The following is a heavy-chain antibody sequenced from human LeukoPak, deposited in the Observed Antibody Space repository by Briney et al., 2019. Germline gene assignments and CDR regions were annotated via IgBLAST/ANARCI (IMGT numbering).Heavy chain of an antibody. CDR3: TSILLDIVVVTAAIA. CDR2: IRSEANSYAT. Sequence: GGSLRLSCAASGFTFSCSAMHWVRQASGKGLEGVDRIRSEANSYATAYAASVKGRFTISRDDSKNTAYLQMNSLKTEDTAVYYCTSILLDIVVVTAAIAWGQGTLVTVSS. V-gene: IGHV3-73*01. D-gene: IGHD2-2*02. CDR1: GFTFSCSA. J-gene: IGHJ4*02.